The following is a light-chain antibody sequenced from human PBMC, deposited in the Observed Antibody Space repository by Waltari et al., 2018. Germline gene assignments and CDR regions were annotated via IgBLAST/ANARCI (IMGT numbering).Light chain of an antibody. V-gene: IGKV3-11*01. J-gene: IGKJ4*01. CDR3: QQRSIWPGT. CDR1: QSVSSY. CDR2: DAS. Sequence: EIVLTQSPDTLSLSPGEGDTLSCRASQSVSSYLAWYQQKPGQAPRLRIFDASNRATGIPARFSGSGSGTDFTLIISSLEPEEFAVDYCQQRSIWPGTFGGVTKVEIK.